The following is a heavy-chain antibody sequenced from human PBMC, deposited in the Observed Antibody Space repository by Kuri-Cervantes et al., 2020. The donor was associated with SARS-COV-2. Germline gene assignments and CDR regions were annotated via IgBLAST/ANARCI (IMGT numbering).Heavy chain of an antibody. CDR2: INHSGST. V-gene: IGHV4-34*01. J-gene: IGHJ5*02. D-gene: IGHD3-10*01. CDR1: GGSFSGYY. CDR3: ARRVTIIRGEDT. Sequence: GSLRLSCAVYGGSFSGYYWSWIRQPPGKGLEWIGEINHSGSTNYNPSLKSRVTISLDTAKRQVSLKLSSVTAADSAVYFCARRVTIIRGEDTWGPGTLVTVSS.